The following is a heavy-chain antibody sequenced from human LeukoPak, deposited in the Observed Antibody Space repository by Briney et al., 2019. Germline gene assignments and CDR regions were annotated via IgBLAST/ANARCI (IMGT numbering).Heavy chain of an antibody. CDR1: GFTFSSYS. D-gene: IGHD1-26*01. Sequence: GGSLRLSCAASGFTFSSYSMNWVRQAPGKGLEWVSYISSSSTIYYADSVKGRFTISRDNAKNSLYLQMNSLRAEDTAVYYCARVGSSGSYNEDYWGQGTLVTVSS. CDR3: ARVGSSGSYNEDY. V-gene: IGHV3-48*04. J-gene: IGHJ4*02. CDR2: ISSSSTI.